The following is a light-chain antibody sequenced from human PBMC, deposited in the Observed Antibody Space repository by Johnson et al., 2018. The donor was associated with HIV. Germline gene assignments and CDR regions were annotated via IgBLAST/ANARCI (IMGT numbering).Light chain of an antibody. J-gene: IGLJ1*01. CDR2: DNN. CDR3: GTWDSSLSAVV. Sequence: QPVLTQPPSVSAAPGQKVTISCSGSSSNIGNNYVSWYQQLPGTAPKLLIYDNNKRPSGIPDRLSGSKSGTSATLGITGLQTGDEADYYCGTWDSSLSAVVFGTGTKVTVL. V-gene: IGLV1-51*01. CDR1: SSNIGNNY.